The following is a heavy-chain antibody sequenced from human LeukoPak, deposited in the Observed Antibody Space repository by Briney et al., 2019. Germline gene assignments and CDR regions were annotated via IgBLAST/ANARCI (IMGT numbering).Heavy chain of an antibody. V-gene: IGHV3-33*01. CDR2: IWYNGSNE. Sequence: GRSLRLSCAASGFTFRSYGMHWVRQAPGKGLEWVAVIWYNGSNEYYADSVKGRFTISRDNSKNTLYLQMNSLRAEDTAVYYCAREDTPAYYGSGSYLDNWFDPWGQGTLVTVSS. J-gene: IGHJ5*02. CDR3: AREDTPAYYGSGSYLDNWFDP. CDR1: GFTFRSYG. D-gene: IGHD3-10*01.